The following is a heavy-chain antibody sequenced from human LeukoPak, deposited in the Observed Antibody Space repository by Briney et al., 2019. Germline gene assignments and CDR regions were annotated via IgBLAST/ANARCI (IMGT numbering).Heavy chain of an antibody. D-gene: IGHD1-26*01. Sequence: GGSLRLSCAVSGFTFSSYAMNWVRQAPGKGLEWVSSISVSGGTTYYADSVKGRFTISRDNSNNTLDLQMSSLRVEDTAVYYCASGGPTRGTLDYWGQGTLVTVSS. J-gene: IGHJ4*02. CDR2: ISVSGGTT. CDR1: GFTFSSYA. CDR3: ASGGPTRGTLDY. V-gene: IGHV3-23*01.